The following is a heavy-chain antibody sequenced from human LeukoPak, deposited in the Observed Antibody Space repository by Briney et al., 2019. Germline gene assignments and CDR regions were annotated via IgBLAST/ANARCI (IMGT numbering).Heavy chain of an antibody. CDR1: GYMFNKYG. V-gene: IGHV3-23*01. CDR3: AKDLGYGDYDHNWFDP. Sequence: PGGSLRLSCAASGYMFNKYGINWVRQAPGKGLEWVSGISDSGGRTYYADSVGGRFTISRDNSKNTLYLQMNSLRAEDTAVYYCAKDLGYGDYDHNWFDPWGQGTLVTVSS. D-gene: IGHD4-17*01. CDR2: ISDSGGRT. J-gene: IGHJ5*02.